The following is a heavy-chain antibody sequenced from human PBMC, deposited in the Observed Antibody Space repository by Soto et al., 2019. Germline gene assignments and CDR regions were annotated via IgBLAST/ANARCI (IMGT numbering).Heavy chain of an antibody. J-gene: IGHJ3*02. D-gene: IGHD3-3*01. CDR2: ISSSSSTI. CDR1: GFTFSSYS. Sequence: PGGSLRLSCAASGFTFSSYSMNWVRQAPGKGLEWVSYISSSSSTIYYADSVKGRFTISRDNAKNSLYLQMNSLRAEDTAVYYCARRRSYYAFWSGPDAFDIWGQGTMVTVS. V-gene: IGHV3-48*01. CDR3: ARRRSYYAFWSGPDAFDI.